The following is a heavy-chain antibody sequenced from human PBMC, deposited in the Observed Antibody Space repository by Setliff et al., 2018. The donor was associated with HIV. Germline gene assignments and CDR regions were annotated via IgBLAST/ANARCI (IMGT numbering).Heavy chain of an antibody. V-gene: IGHV1-18*01. Sequence: ASVKVSCKASGYIFTNYGISWVRQAPGQGLEWMGWINADNGNTNYAQKLQGRVTMTTDTSTSTAYMELRSLRSDDTAVYYCARLMATTGGGNYYYYMGVWGKGTTVTVSS. D-gene: IGHD5-12*01. CDR3: ARLMATTGGGNYYYYMGV. CDR1: GYIFTNYG. J-gene: IGHJ6*03. CDR2: INADNGNT.